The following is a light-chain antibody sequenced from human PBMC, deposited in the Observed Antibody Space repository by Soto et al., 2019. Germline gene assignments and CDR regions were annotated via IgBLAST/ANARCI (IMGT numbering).Light chain of an antibody. CDR3: QQRSNYPRT. Sequence: EIQMTQSPSSLSASVGDRATITCRASQSISSYLDWYQQKPGQAPRRLISDTSSMHTGIPARFSGSGSGTDFTLTISSLQPEDIAVYYCQQRSNYPRTFGQGTKVDIK. J-gene: IGKJ1*01. CDR2: DTS. CDR1: QSISSY. V-gene: IGKV3-11*01.